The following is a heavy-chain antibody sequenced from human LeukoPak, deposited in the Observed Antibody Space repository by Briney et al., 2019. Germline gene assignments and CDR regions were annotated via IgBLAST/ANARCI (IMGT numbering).Heavy chain of an antibody. Sequence: ASVKVSCKASGYTFTNYDINWVRQATGQGLEWMGWVSPNSDNTGYAQKFQGRVTMTRNTSISTVHMELSSLRSEDTAVYYCARLPDSTSSALFGFAYWGQGTLVTVSS. CDR1: GYTFTNYD. D-gene: IGHD6-6*01. V-gene: IGHV1-8*01. CDR3: ARLPDSTSSALFGFAY. CDR2: VSPNSDNT. J-gene: IGHJ4*02.